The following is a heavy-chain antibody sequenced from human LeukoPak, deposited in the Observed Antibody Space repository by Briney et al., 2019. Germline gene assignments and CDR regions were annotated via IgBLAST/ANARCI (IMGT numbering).Heavy chain of an antibody. J-gene: IGHJ5*02. CDR2: INPNSGGT. V-gene: IGHV1-2*06. CDR3: ASDQAGSVNSFDP. CDR1: RCTFTAYY. Sequence: ASVKVSRKSSRCTFTAYYIHWVRQAPGQGLEWMGRINPNSGGTDYAQNFRGRVTLTRDTSISTAYMDLTRLRSDDTAVYYCASDQAGSVNSFDPWGQGTLVTVSS.